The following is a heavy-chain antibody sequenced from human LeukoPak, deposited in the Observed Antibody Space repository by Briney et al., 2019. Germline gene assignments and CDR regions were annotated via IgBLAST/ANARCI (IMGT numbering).Heavy chain of an antibody. D-gene: IGHD1-26*01. J-gene: IGHJ4*02. V-gene: IGHV1-2*06. Sequence: ASVKVSCKASGYTFTGYYMHWVRQAPGQGLEWMGRINPNSGGTNYAQKFQGRVTMTRDTAISIAYMELSRLRSDDTAVYYCARDLGGSYWSPYYFDYWGQGTLVTVSS. CDR2: INPNSGGT. CDR1: GYTFTGYY. CDR3: ARDLGGSYWSPYYFDY.